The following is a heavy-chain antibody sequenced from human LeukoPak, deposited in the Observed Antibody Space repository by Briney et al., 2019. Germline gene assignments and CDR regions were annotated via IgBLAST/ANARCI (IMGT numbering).Heavy chain of an antibody. D-gene: IGHD2-2*01. CDR2: ISWNSGSI. Sequence: GGSLRLSCAASGFTFDDYAMHWVRQAPGKGLEWVSGISWNSGSIGYADSVKGRFTISRDNAKNSLYLQMNSLRAEDTAVYYCARVYIVVVGMDVWGKGTTVTISS. V-gene: IGHV3-9*01. CDR1: GFTFDDYA. J-gene: IGHJ6*03. CDR3: ARVYIVVVGMDV.